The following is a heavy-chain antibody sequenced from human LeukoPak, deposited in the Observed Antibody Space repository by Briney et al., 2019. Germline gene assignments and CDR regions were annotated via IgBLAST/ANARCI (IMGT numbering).Heavy chain of an antibody. CDR1: GFTVSSNY. J-gene: IGHJ5*02. CDR2: IYSGGST. Sequence: GGSLRLSYAASGFTVSSNYMSWVRQPPRKGLEWVSVIYSGGSTYYADSVKGRFTISRDNSKNTLYLQMNSLRAEDTAVYYCARSTTADCWFDHWGQGTLVTVSS. V-gene: IGHV3-66*01. CDR3: ARSTTADCWFDH. D-gene: IGHD2/OR15-2a*01.